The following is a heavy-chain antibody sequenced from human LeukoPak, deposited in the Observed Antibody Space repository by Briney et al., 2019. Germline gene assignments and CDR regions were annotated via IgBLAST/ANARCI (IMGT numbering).Heavy chain of an antibody. J-gene: IGHJ4*02. CDR3: AREGHSYGLSDY. V-gene: IGHV3-33*01. CDR2: IWYDGSNK. Sequence: SCKASGYTFTSYYMHWVRQAPGKGLEWVAVIWYDGSNKYYADSVKGRFTISRDNSKNTLYLQMSSLRAEDTAVYYCAREGHSYGLSDYWGQGTLVTVSS. CDR1: GYTFTSYY. D-gene: IGHD5-18*01.